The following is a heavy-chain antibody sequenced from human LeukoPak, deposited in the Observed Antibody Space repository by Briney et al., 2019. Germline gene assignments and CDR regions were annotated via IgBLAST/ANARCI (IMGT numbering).Heavy chain of an antibody. D-gene: IGHD3-10*01. CDR2: SYYSGST. Sequence: SQTLSLTCTVSGGSISSGDYYWSWIRQPPGKGLEWIGYSYYSGSTYYNPSLKSRVTISVDTSKNQFSLKLSSVTAADTAVYYCARAGSGTFFQFDYWGQGTLVTVPS. CDR3: ARAGSGTFFQFDY. J-gene: IGHJ4*02. V-gene: IGHV4-30-4*08. CDR1: GGSISSGDYY.